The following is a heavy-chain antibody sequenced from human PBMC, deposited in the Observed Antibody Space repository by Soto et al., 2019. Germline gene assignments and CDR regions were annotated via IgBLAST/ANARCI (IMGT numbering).Heavy chain of an antibody. V-gene: IGHV3-23*01. CDR2: ISFSDGGT. J-gene: IGHJ2*01. CDR3: VKDDRILGRRYFDL. Sequence: EEQLLESGGGLIQPGGSLRLACAASGFTFSSYAMTWVRQAPGKGLEWVSSISFSDGGTYYADSVKGRLTISRDNSKNPLFLPMNSLRVEDSAVYYCVKDDRILGRRYFDLWGRGTLVTVSS. CDR1: GFTFSSYA. D-gene: IGHD2-15*01.